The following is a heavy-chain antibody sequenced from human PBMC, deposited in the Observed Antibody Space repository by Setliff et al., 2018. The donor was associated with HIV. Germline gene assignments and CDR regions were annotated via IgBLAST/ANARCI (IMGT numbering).Heavy chain of an antibody. D-gene: IGHD6-13*01. CDR2: IYYSGST. J-gene: IGHJ4*02. CDR3: ARGIAAAGVFDY. V-gene: IGHV4-59*11. CDR1: GGSISSHY. Sequence: SETLSLTCTVSGGSISSHYWSWIRQPPGKGLEWIGYIYYSGSTNYNPSLKSRVTISVDTSKNQLSLKLSSVTAADTAVYYCARGIAAAGVFDYWGQGTLVTVSS.